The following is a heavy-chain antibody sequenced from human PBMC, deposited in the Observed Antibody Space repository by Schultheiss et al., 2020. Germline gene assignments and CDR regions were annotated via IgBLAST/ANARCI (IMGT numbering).Heavy chain of an antibody. J-gene: IGHJ6*02. Sequence: GGSLRLSCAASGFTFSTYGMNWVRQAPGKGLEWVSSMTSSGPYMYYAGSVKGRFTISRDNAMNSLYLQMNSLSAEDTAVYYCARENSINTGVDVWGQGTTVTVAS. V-gene: IGHV3-21*01. CDR1: GFTFSTYG. CDR2: MTSSGPYM. CDR3: ARENSINTGVDV. D-gene: IGHD5-18*01.